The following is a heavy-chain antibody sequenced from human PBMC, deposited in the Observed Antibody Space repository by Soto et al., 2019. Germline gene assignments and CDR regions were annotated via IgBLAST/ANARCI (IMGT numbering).Heavy chain of an antibody. Sequence: QVQLQESGPGLVKPSETLSLTCTVSGGSISSYYWSWIRQPPGKGLEWIGYINYTGSTNYNPSLNIRGTISVDTSKNQFSLPLSSVTAADTAVYYCANFNCYCDLWGRGTLVTVSS. CDR2: INYTGST. CDR3: ANFNCYCDL. J-gene: IGHJ2*01. CDR1: GGSISSYY. V-gene: IGHV4-59*01.